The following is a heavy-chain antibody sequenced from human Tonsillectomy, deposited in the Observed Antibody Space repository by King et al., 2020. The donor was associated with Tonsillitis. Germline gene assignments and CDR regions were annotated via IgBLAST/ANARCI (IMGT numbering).Heavy chain of an antibody. Sequence: VQLQESGGGVVQPGRSLRLSCAASGFTFSSYGMHWVRQAPDKGLEWVAVISYDGSNKYYADSVKGRFTISRDNSKNTLYLQMNSLIAEETAVYYCAKDGLWGLPSIYGIAYDLWGRGTLVTASS. V-gene: IGHV3-30*18. CDR3: AKDGLWGLPSIYGIAYDL. CDR2: ISYDGSNK. J-gene: IGHJ2*01. CDR1: GFTFSSYG. D-gene: IGHD2/OR15-2a*01.